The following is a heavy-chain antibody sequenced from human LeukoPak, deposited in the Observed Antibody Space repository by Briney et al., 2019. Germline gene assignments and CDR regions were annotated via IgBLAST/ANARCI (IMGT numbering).Heavy chain of an antibody. V-gene: IGHV4-34*01. CDR1: GGSFSGYY. D-gene: IGHD6-13*01. CDR3: ARGFGQQLVQGPY. CDR2: INHSGST. J-gene: IGHJ4*02. Sequence: SETLSLTCAVYGGSFSGYYWSWIRQPPGKGLEWIGEINHSGSTNYNPSLKSRVTISVDTSKIQFSLKLSSVTAADTAVYYCARGFGQQLVQGPYWGQGTLVTVSS.